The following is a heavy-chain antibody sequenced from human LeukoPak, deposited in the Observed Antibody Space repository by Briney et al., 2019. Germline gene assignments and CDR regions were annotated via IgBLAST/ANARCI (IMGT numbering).Heavy chain of an antibody. V-gene: IGHV4-4*07. Sequence: SETLSLTCSVSGGSISIYHWSWIRQPAGKGLEWIGRIYTSGSTNYNPSLKSRVTMSVDTSKNQFSLTLNSVTAADTGVYYCARWTTVTRAFDFWGQGTLVTVSS. CDR1: GGSISIYH. CDR2: IYTSGST. J-gene: IGHJ4*02. D-gene: IGHD4-17*01. CDR3: ARWTTVTRAFDF.